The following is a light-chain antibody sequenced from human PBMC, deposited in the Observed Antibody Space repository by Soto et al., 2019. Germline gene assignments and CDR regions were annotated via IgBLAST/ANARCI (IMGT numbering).Light chain of an antibody. V-gene: IGLV2-23*01. CDR1: SSDVGSYYR. Sequence: QSALTQPASVSGSPGQSITISCTGTSSDVGSYYRVSWYQQHPGKTPKLMIYEGNKRPSGVSNRFSGSKSGNTASLTISGLQAEDEADYYCFSYAGSRTNYVFGTGTKLTVL. CDR2: EGN. J-gene: IGLJ1*01. CDR3: FSYAGSRTNYV.